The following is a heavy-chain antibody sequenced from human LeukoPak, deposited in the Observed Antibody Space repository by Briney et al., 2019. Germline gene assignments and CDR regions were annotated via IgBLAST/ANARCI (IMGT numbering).Heavy chain of an antibody. CDR2: IKQDGSEK. CDR3: ARDLRGYYFDY. CDR1: GFTFNIYW. J-gene: IGHJ4*02. D-gene: IGHD3-10*01. Sequence: GGSLRLSCAASGFTFNIYWMNWVRQAPGKGLEWVASIKQDGSEKYYVDSVKGRFTISRDNAKNSLYLQMNSLRAEDTAVYYCARDLRGYYFDYWGQGTLVTVSP. V-gene: IGHV3-7*01.